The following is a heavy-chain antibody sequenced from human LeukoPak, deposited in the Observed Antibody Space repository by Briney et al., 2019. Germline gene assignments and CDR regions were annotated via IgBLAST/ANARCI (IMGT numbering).Heavy chain of an antibody. Sequence: PSETLSLTCTVSGDSISNYFWSWIRQPAGKGLEWIGRIYTSGSTDYNPSLKSRVTISVDTSKNQFSLKLSSVTAANTAVYYCARYCGGDCSYNWYFDLWGRGTLVTVSS. D-gene: IGHD2-21*02. CDR2: IYTSGST. J-gene: IGHJ2*01. CDR1: GDSISNYF. V-gene: IGHV4-4*07. CDR3: ARYCGGDCSYNWYFDL.